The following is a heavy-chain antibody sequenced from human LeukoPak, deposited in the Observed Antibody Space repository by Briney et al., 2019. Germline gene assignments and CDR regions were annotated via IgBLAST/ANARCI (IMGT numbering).Heavy chain of an antibody. Sequence: GGSLRLSCAASGFTFSSYSMNWVRQAPGKGLERVSSISSSSSYIYYADSVKGRFTISRDNSKNTLYLQMNTLRAEDTAVYYCARHLSGDDIWGQGTMVTVSS. CDR1: GFTFSSYS. V-gene: IGHV3-21*04. D-gene: IGHD4-17*01. J-gene: IGHJ3*02. CDR3: ARHLSGDDI. CDR2: ISSSSSYI.